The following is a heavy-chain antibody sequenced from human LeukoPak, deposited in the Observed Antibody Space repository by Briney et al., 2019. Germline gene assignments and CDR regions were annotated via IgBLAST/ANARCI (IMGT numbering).Heavy chain of an antibody. CDR1: GYTFTGYY. CDR3: ARGTLYYYDSSGYQDY. D-gene: IGHD3-22*01. Sequence: ASVKVSCKASGYTFTGYYMHWVRQAPGQGLEWMGWINPNSGGTNYAQKFQGRVTMTRDTSISTAYMELSRLRSDDTAVYYCARGTLYYYDSSGYQDYWGQGTLVTVSS. CDR2: INPNSGGT. V-gene: IGHV1-2*02. J-gene: IGHJ4*02.